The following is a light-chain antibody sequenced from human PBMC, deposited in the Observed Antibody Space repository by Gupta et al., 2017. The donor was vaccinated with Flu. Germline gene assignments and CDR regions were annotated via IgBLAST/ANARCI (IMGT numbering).Light chain of an antibody. CDR1: ALPNQY. J-gene: IGLJ1*01. CDR2: KDT. V-gene: IGLV3-25*03. Sequence: GQTARITCSGDALPNQYVYWCQQKPGQAPAILIYKDTERPSGIPERFSTSGSGTTVTLTISGVQAEDEADYYCQSADSTSTYYVFGAGTKVTVL. CDR3: QSADSTSTYYV.